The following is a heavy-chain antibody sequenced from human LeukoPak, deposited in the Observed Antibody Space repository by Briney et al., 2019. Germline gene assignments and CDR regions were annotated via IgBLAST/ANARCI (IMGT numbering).Heavy chain of an antibody. J-gene: IGHJ4*02. D-gene: IGHD6-19*01. V-gene: IGHV3-30-3*02. CDR2: ISYDGSNK. Sequence: GRSLRLSCAASGFTFSSYAMHWVRQAPGKGLEWVAVISYDGSNKYYADSVEGRFTISRDNSKNTLYLQMNSLRAEDTAVYYCAKNIGSVAGGVYFDYWGQGTLVTVSS. CDR3: AKNIGSVAGGVYFDY. CDR1: GFTFSSYA.